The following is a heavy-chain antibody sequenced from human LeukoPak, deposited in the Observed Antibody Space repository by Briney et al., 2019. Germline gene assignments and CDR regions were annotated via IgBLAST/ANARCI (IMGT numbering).Heavy chain of an antibody. Sequence: PSETLSLTCTVSGGSISSGGYYWSWIRQHPGKGLEWIGYIYYSGSTYYNPSLKSRVTISVDTSKNQFSLKLSSVTAADTAVYYCAREESITMIVRDWGQGTLVTVSS. V-gene: IGHV4-31*03. D-gene: IGHD3-22*01. CDR2: IYYSGST. J-gene: IGHJ4*02. CDR1: GGSISSGGYY. CDR3: AREESITMIVRD.